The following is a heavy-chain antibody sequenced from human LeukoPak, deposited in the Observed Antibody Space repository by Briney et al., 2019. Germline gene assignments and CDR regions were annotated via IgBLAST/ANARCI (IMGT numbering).Heavy chain of an antibody. CDR2: IKQDGSEE. Sequence: GGSLRLSCAASGFTFSSYWMSWVRQAPGKGLEWVANIKQDGSEEYYVDSVKGRFTISRDNAKNSLYLQMNSLRAEDTAVYYCARAKGYYYDSSGYYYGDYWGQGTLVTVSS. J-gene: IGHJ4*02. CDR1: GFTFSSYW. D-gene: IGHD3-22*01. CDR3: ARAKGYYYDSSGYYYGDY. V-gene: IGHV3-7*01.